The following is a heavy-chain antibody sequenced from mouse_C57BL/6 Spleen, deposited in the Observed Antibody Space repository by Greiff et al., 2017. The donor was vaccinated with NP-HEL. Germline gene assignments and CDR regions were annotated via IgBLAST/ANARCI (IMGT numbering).Heavy chain of an antibody. CDR3: ARHSGYDYYAMDY. CDR1: GYTFTSYR. Sequence: QVQLQQSGAELVKPGASVKLSCKASGYTFTSYRMQWVKQRPGQGLEWIGEIYPSDSYTNYNQKFKGKATLTVDKSSSTAYMQLSSLTSEDSAVYYCARHSGYDYYAMDYWGQGTSVTVSS. D-gene: IGHD2-2*01. CDR2: IYPSDSYT. J-gene: IGHJ4*01. V-gene: IGHV1-50*01.